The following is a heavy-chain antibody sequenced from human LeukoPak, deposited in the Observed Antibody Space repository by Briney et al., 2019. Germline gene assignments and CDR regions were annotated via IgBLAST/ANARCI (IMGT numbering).Heavy chain of an antibody. D-gene: IGHD2-21*02. CDR1: GYSFTNYW. CDR2: ICPGDSDT. Sequence: GESLKISCKASGYSFTNYWIGWVRQMPGKGLEWMGIICPGDSDTRYSPSFQGQVTIAADKSISTAYLQWSSLKASDTAMYYCTRRAIGDAFDYWGQGTLVTVSS. J-gene: IGHJ4*02. CDR3: TRRAIGDAFDY. V-gene: IGHV5-51*01.